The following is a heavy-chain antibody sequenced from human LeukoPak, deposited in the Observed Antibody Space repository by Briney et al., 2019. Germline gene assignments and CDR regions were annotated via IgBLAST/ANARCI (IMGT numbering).Heavy chain of an antibody. CDR3: AIGRSQPWSRLRLDIDA. CDR1: GGSFSGYY. D-gene: IGHD5-18*01. J-gene: IGHJ5*02. CDR2: INHSGST. V-gene: IGHV4-34*01. Sequence: SETLSLTCAVYGGSFSGYYWSWIRQPPGKGLEWIGEINHSGSTNYNPSLKSRVTISVDTSKNQFSLKLSSVTAADTAVYYCAIGRSQPWSRLRLDIDARGQVTLV.